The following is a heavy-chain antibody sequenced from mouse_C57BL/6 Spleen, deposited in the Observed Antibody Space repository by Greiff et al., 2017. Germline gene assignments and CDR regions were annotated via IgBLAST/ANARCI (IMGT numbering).Heavy chain of an antibody. CDR2: IDPSDSYT. D-gene: IGHD1-1*01. V-gene: IGHV1-69*01. CDR1: GYTFTSYW. J-gene: IGHJ2*01. Sequence: QVQLQQPGAELVMPGASVKLSCKASGYTFTSYWMHWVKQRPGQGLEWIGEIDPSDSYTNYNQKFKGKSTLTVDKSSSTAYMQLSSLTSEDSAVYYCARYNGSSYNYFDYWGQGTTLTVSS. CDR3: ARYNGSSYNYFDY.